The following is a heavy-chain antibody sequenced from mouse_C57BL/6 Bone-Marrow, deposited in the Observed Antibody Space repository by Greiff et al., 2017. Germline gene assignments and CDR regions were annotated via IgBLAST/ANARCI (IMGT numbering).Heavy chain of an antibody. CDR1: GFTFSSYA. Sequence: EVHLVESGGGLVKPGGSLKLSCAASGFTFSSYAMSWVRQTPEKRLGWFATISDGGSYTYYPDNVKGRFTISRDNAKNNLYLQMSHLKSEDTAMYYCAMIHFDYWGQGTTLTVSS. J-gene: IGHJ2*01. CDR2: ISDGGSYT. CDR3: AMIHFDY. V-gene: IGHV5-4*01.